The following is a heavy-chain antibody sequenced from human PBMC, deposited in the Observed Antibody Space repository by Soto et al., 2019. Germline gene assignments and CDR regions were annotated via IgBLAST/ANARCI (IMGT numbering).Heavy chain of an antibody. CDR2: IYFSGST. J-gene: IGHJ4*02. Sequence: QVQLQESGPGLVKPSETLSLTCTVSGGSVSSSTYYWSWIRQPPRKGLEWIGYIYFSGSTNYNPSLKSRVTISVDTSKNQFSLKVRSVTAADTAVYYCAREPSDYGLDYWGQGTLVTGSS. V-gene: IGHV4-61*01. CDR3: AREPSDYGLDY. CDR1: GGSVSSSTYY. D-gene: IGHD4-17*01.